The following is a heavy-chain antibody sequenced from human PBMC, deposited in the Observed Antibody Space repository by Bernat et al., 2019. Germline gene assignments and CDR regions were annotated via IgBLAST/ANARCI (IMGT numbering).Heavy chain of an antibody. CDR3: ARLMTTVTDYYGMDV. D-gene: IGHD4-17*01. CDR1: VGSISSYY. CDR2: IYYSGST. J-gene: IGHJ6*02. V-gene: IGHV4-59*08. Sequence: HVQLQESGPGLVKPSETLSLTCTDSVGSISSYYWSCIRQPPGKGLEWIGYIYYSGSTNYNPSLKSRVTISVDTYKNQFSTKLSAVNAADTAVYYCARLMTTVTDYYGMDVWGQGTTVTVSS.